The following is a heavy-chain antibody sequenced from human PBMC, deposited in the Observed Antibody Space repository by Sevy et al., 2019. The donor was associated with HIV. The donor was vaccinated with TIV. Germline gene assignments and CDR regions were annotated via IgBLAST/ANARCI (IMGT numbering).Heavy chain of an antibody. J-gene: IGHJ4*02. CDR1: GFTFSSYS. Sequence: GGSLRLSCAASGFTFSSYSMYWVRQAPGKGLEWVSSISSSSSYIYYADSVKGRFTISSDNAKNSMYLQMTSLRAEDTAVYYCSAMVRGVTQTPFDYWGQGTLVTVSS. V-gene: IGHV3-21*01. D-gene: IGHD3-10*01. CDR3: SAMVRGVTQTPFDY. CDR2: ISSSSSYI.